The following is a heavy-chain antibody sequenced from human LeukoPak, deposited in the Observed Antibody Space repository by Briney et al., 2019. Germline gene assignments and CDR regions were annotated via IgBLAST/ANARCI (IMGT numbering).Heavy chain of an antibody. CDR2: IRYDGGNK. CDR1: GFTFSSYG. J-gene: IGHJ4*02. Sequence: GGSLRLSCAASGFTFSSYGMHWVRQAPGKGLEWVAFIRYDGGNKYYADSVKGRFTISRDNSKNTLYRQMNSLRAEDTAVYYCAKDHLTVTQRNRMDYWGQGTLVTVSS. D-gene: IGHD4-11*01. V-gene: IGHV3-30*02. CDR3: AKDHLTVTQRNRMDY.